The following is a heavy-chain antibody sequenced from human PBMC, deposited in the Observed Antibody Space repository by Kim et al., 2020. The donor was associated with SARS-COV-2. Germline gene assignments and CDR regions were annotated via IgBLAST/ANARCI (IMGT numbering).Heavy chain of an antibody. J-gene: IGHJ4*02. CDR3: ARVGIVVVTASTPFDY. CDR2: INPNSGGT. D-gene: IGHD2-21*02. Sequence: ASVKVSCKASGYTFTGYYMHWVRQAPGQGLEWMGRINPNSGGTNYAQKFQGRVTKTRDTSISTAYMELSRLRSDDTAVYYCARVGIVVVTASTPFDYWGQGTLVTVSS. CDR1: GYTFTGYY. V-gene: IGHV1-2*06.